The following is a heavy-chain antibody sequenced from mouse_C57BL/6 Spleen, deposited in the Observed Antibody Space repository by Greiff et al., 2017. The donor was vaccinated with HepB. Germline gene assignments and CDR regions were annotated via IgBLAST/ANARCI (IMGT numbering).Heavy chain of an antibody. V-gene: IGHV1-82*01. Sequence: VQLQQSGPELVKPGASVKISCKASGYAFSSSWMNWVKQRPGKGLEWIGRIYPGDGDTNYNGKFKGKATLTADKSSSTAYMQLSSLTSEDSAVYFCARSYDYDFDYWGQGTTLTVSS. CDR1: GYAFSSSW. J-gene: IGHJ2*01. D-gene: IGHD2-4*01. CDR2: IYPGDGDT. CDR3: ARSYDYDFDY.